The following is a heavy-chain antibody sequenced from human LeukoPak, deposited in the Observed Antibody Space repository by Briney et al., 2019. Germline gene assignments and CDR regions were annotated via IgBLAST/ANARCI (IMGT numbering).Heavy chain of an antibody. CDR1: GGSISDYY. J-gene: IGHJ3*02. V-gene: IGHV4-4*09. D-gene: IGHD2-2*01. CDR3: ARRFHCDSTSCRGSRAFDI. Sequence: AETLSLTCTVSGGSISDYYWSWIRQPPGKGLERSGYIYTSGTTNYNPSLKSGGAISVDTTKNQFSLKLSSVTAADTPVYYCARRFHCDSTSCRGSRAFDIWGQGTMVTVSS. CDR2: IYTSGTT.